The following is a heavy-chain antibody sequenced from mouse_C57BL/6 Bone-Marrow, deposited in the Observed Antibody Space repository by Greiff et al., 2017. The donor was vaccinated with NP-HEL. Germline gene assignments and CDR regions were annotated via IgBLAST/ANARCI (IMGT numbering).Heavy chain of an antibody. CDR1: GYTFTDYN. J-gene: IGHJ3*01. Sequence: VQLQQSGPELVKPGASVKMSCKASGYTFTDYNMHWVKQSHGKSLEWIGYINPNNGGTSYTQKFKGKATLTVNKSSSTAYMELRSLTSEDSAVYYCARCYYGNYWFAYWGQGTLVTVSA. CDR3: ARCYYGNYWFAY. CDR2: INPNNGGT. D-gene: IGHD2-1*01. V-gene: IGHV1-22*01.